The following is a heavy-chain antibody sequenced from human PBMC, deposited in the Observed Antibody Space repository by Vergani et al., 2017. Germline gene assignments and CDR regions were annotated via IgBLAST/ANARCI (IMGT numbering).Heavy chain of an antibody. V-gene: IGHV1-2*02. J-gene: IGHJ4*02. CDR3: AGGLISTTFFDY. CDR1: GYTFTSYG. D-gene: IGHD2/OR15-2a*01. Sequence: QVQLVQSGAEVKKPGASVKVSCKASGYTFTSYGISWVRQAPGQGLEWMGWINPNSGGTNYAQKFQGRVTMTRDTSISTAYMELSRLRSDDTAVYYCAGGLISTTFFDYWGQGTLVTVSS. CDR2: INPNSGGT.